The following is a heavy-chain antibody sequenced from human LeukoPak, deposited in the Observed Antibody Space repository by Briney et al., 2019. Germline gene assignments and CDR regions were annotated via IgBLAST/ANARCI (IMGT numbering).Heavy chain of an antibody. CDR1: VGTFSSYG. D-gene: IGHD6-19*01. V-gene: IGHV1-69*06. J-gene: IGHJ4*02. Sequence: SVKVSCKASVGTFSSYGINWVRQAPGQGLEWMGRIIPISGTPNYAQKFQGRVTITADISTSTAYMELSSLRSEDTAMYYCEREGSSGWFDYWGQGTLVTVSS. CDR3: EREGSSGWFDY. CDR2: IIPISGTP.